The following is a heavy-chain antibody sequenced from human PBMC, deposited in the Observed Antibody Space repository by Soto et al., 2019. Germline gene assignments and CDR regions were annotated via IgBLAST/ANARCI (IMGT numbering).Heavy chain of an antibody. J-gene: IGHJ4*02. V-gene: IGHV1-69*13. Sequence: ASVKVSCKASGGTFSNYAISWVRQAPGQGLEWMGGIIPILGAPNYAQKFQGRLTITADESTSTVYMELSSLRYEDTAVYYCARAFSGWIFDYWGQGTPVTVSS. D-gene: IGHD6-19*01. CDR2: IIPILGAP. CDR3: ARAFSGWIFDY. CDR1: GGTFSNYA.